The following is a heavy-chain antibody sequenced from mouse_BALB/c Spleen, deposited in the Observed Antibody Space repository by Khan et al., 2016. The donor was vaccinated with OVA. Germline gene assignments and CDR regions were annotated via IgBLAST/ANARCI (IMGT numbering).Heavy chain of an antibody. V-gene: IGHV1-7*01. Sequence: QVQLKQSGAELAKPGASVKMSCKASGYTFTSYWMHWVKQRPGQGLEWIGYINPSTDYTEYNQKFKDKATLTADKSSSTAYMQLTSLRSEDSTVYYCTNPGRDSAWFTYWGQGTLVTVSA. J-gene: IGHJ3*01. CDR2: INPSTDYT. CDR3: TNPGRDSAWFTY. CDR1: GYTFTSYW. D-gene: IGHD1-1*01.